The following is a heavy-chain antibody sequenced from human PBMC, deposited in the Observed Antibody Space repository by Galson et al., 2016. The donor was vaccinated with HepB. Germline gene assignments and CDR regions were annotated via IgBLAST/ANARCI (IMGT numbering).Heavy chain of an antibody. D-gene: IGHD6-19*01. Sequence: SVKVSCKASGYTFTNNGISWVRQAPGQGLEWMGWISADNGDTNYAQKFQGRVTMTTDTSTTKAYMELRSLRPDDTAIDYCVRDTAVTVHSKGLDDQWGQGTLVTVSS. CDR2: ISADNGDT. CDR1: GYTFTNNG. J-gene: IGHJ1*01. V-gene: IGHV1-18*01. CDR3: VRDTAVTVHSKGLDDQ.